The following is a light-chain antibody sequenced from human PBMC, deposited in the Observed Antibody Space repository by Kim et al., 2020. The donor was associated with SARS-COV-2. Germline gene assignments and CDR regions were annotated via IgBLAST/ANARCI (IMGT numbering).Light chain of an antibody. CDR1: QSLVHSDGDTY. Sequence: DVVMTQSPLSLPVTLGQPASISCRSSQSLVHSDGDTYLNWFHQRPGQSPRRLIYKVSNRDSGAPDRFSGSGSGTDFTLKISRVEAEDVGVYYCMQGRHWPWTFGQGTKMDIK. CDR3: MQGRHWPWT. CDR2: KVS. J-gene: IGKJ1*01. V-gene: IGKV2-30*02.